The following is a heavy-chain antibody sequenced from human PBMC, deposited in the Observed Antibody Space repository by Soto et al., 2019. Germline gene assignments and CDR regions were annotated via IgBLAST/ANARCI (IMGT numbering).Heavy chain of an antibody. CDR3: ARSTLYDSSGYYHPMTG. Sequence: ASVKVSCKASGYTFTSYGISWVRQAPGQGLEWMGWISAYNGNTNYAQKLQGRVTMTTDTSTSTAYMELRSLRSDDTAVYYCARSTLYDSSGYYHPMTGWGQGTLVTVSS. J-gene: IGHJ4*02. CDR1: GYTFTSYG. V-gene: IGHV1-18*01. D-gene: IGHD3-22*01. CDR2: ISAYNGNT.